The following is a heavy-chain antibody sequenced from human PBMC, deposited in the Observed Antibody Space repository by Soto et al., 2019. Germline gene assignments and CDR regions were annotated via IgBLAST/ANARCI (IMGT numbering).Heavy chain of an antibody. Sequence: SETLSLTCTVSGASIHNGDYYWSWIRQPPGKGLEWIGYIYYSGSTYYNPSLKSRVAISVDTSKNQFSLRLSSVTAADTAVYYCARDSLLGHCSGSSCHNAFDIWGQGTMVTVSS. V-gene: IGHV4-30-4*01. J-gene: IGHJ3*02. CDR2: IYYSGST. D-gene: IGHD2-15*01. CDR3: ARDSLLGHCSGSSCHNAFDI. CDR1: GASIHNGDYY.